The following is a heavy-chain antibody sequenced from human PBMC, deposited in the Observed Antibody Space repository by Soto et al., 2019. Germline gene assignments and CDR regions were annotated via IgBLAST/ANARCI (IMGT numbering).Heavy chain of an antibody. J-gene: IGHJ5*02. CDR1: GFTFSDST. V-gene: IGHV3-73*02. Sequence: EVQLVESGGGLVQPGGSLKLSCAASGFTFSDSTMHWVRQASGKGLEWVGRIRNKANSYATAYAASVKGRFTVSRDDSKNPAYLQMNRLKTGDTAVYFLTWFLVGGNANAASWGQGTLVTVSS. CDR3: TWFLVGGNANAAS. CDR2: IRNKANSYAT. D-gene: IGHD2-21*01.